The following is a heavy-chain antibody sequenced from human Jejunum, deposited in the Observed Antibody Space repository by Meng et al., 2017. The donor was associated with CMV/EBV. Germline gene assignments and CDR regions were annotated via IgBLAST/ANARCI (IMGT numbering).Heavy chain of an antibody. CDR3: ARAQGYYDSSGYYNSYYYYGMDV. J-gene: IGHJ6*02. V-gene: IGHV3-20*03. D-gene: IGHD3-22*01. Sequence: IWVRQSPGEALEWVAGINDHGAGTGYADSVKGRFTISRDNAQNSLYLQMNSLRAEDTALYYCARAQGYYDSSGYYNSYYYYGMDVWGQGTTVTVSS. CDR2: INDHGAGT.